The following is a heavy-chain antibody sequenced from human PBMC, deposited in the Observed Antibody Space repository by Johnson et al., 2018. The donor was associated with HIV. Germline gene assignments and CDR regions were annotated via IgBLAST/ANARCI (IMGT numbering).Heavy chain of an antibody. D-gene: IGHD3-22*01. J-gene: IGHJ3*02. CDR1: GFTFSNYG. Sequence: QVQLVESGGGVVQPGGSLRLSCAASGFTFSNYGMHWARQAPGTRLEWVAFIRYDGNSQYYAASVKARFTISRDNSKNTLYLQMNSLRPEDTAVYYCARDRAIVVAYDAFDIWGQGTMVTVSS. V-gene: IGHV3-30*02. CDR3: ARDRAIVVAYDAFDI. CDR2: IRYDGNSQ.